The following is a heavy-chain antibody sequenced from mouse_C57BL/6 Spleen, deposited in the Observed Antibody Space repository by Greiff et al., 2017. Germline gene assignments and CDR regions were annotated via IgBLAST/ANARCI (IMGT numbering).Heavy chain of an antibody. J-gene: IGHJ2*01. CDR3: ASSYRDYFSSPTGFDY. V-gene: IGHV1-81*01. CDR1: GYTFTSYG. Sequence: QVQLQQSGAELARPGASVKLSCKASGYTFTSYGISWVKQRTGQGLEWIGEIYPRSGNTYYNETFKGKATLTAEQSSSTAYMELRSLTSEVSAVYFCASSYRDYFSSPTGFDYGGQGTTLTGSS. CDR2: IYPRSGNT. D-gene: IGHD2-5*01.